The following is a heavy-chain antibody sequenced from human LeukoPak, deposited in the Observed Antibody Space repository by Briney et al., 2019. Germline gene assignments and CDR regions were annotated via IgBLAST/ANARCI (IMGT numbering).Heavy chain of an antibody. CDR2: IIPIFGTA. Sequence: SVKVSCKASGGTFSSYAISWVRQAPGQGLEWMGGIIPIFGTANYAQKFQGRVTITADESTSTAYMELSSLRSEDTAVYYCARDPDYGGKGAFDIWGQGTMVTVSS. J-gene: IGHJ3*02. V-gene: IGHV1-69*13. CDR3: ARDPDYGGKGAFDI. D-gene: IGHD4-23*01. CDR1: GGTFSSYA.